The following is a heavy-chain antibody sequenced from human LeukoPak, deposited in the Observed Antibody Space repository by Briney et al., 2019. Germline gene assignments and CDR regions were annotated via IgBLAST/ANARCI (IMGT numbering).Heavy chain of an antibody. Sequence: SETLSLTCAVYGGSFSGYYWSWIRQPPGKGLEWIGEINHSGSTNYNPSLKSRVTISVDTSKNQFSLKLSSVTAADTAVYYCTRGCKSSSVLDYYYYMDVWGKGTTVTVSS. CDR2: INHSGST. D-gene: IGHD6-13*01. CDR3: TRGCKSSSVLDYYYYMDV. J-gene: IGHJ6*03. V-gene: IGHV4-34*01. CDR1: GGSFSGYY.